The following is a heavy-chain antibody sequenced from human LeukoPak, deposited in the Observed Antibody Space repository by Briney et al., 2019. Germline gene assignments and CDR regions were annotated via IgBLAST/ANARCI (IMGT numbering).Heavy chain of an antibody. CDR3: ARIYCSGGSCYMGFDY. Sequence: SETLSLTCTVSGGSISSGYYWGWIRQPPGKGLEWIGSIYHSGSTYYNPSLKSRVTISVDTSKNQFSLKLSSVTAADTAVYYCARIYCSGGSCYMGFDYWGQGTLVTVSS. CDR1: GGSISSGYY. D-gene: IGHD2-15*01. V-gene: IGHV4-38-2*02. J-gene: IGHJ4*02. CDR2: IYHSGST.